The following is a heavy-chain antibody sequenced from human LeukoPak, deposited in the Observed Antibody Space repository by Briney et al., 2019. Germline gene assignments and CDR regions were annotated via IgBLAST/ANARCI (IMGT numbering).Heavy chain of an antibody. CDR1: GFTFSSYG. D-gene: IGHD3-3*01. J-gene: IGHJ4*02. V-gene: IGHV3-33*06. Sequence: PGRSLRLSCAASGFTFSSYGMHWVRQAPGKGLEWVAVIWYDGSNKYYADSVKGRFTISRDNSKNTLYLQMNSLRAEDTAVYYCAKPSRFWSGYSYPTVDFDYWGQGTLVTVPS. CDR2: IWYDGSNK. CDR3: AKPSRFWSGYSYPTVDFDY.